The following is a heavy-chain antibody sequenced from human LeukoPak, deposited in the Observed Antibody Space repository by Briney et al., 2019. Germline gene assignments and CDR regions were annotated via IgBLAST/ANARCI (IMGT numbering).Heavy chain of an antibody. CDR2: ISWNSGSI. CDR3: AKARLRYFDWLLLGYAFDI. CDR1: GFTIDVYA. J-gene: IGHJ3*02. Sequence: GGSLRLSCAASGFTIDVYAMHWVRHAPGKGLGWVSGISWNSGSIGYADSVKGRFTISRDNAKNSLYLQMNSLRAEDTALYYCAKARLRYFDWLLLGYAFDIWGQGTMVTVSS. D-gene: IGHD3-9*01. V-gene: IGHV3-9*01.